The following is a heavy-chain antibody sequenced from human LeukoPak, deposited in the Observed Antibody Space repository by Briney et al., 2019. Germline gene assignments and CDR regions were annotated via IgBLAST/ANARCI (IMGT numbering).Heavy chain of an antibody. V-gene: IGHV3-64D*09. J-gene: IGHJ4*01. CDR1: GFTFSSYS. D-gene: IGHD6-13*01. CDR2: IFSHGGST. Sequence: GGSLRLSCAAPGFTFSSYSMYWVRQAPGKGLEYVSAIFSHGGSTYYADSVRGRFTISRDNSKNTLYLQMSSLRAEDTAVYYCVTQQPMVDYWGHGTLVTVSS. CDR3: VTQQPMVDY.